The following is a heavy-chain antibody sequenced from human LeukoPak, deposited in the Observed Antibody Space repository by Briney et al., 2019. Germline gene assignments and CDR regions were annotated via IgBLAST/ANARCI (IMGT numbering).Heavy chain of an antibody. CDR1: GGSISSSPYY. V-gene: IGHV4-39*01. CDR2: IYYSGST. CDR3: AKLGARGLGRMSY. J-gene: IGHJ4*02. D-gene: IGHD1-14*01. Sequence: SETLSLTCTVSGGSISSSPYYWGWIRQPPGKGLEWIGSIYYSGSTYYNPSLKSRVTISVDTSKNQFSLKLSSVTAADTAVYYCAKLGARGLGRMSYWGQGTLVTVSS.